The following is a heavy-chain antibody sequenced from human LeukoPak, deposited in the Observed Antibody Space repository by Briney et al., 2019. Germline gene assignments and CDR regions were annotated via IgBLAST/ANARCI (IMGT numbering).Heavy chain of an antibody. CDR3: ARSPTYYGSGSYYYDY. Sequence: ASVKVSCKASGYTFTGYYMHWVRQAPGQGLDWMGWINPNSGGTNYAQKFQGRVTMTRDTSISTAYMELSSLSSDDTAVYYCARSPTYYGSGSYYYDYWGQGTLVTVSS. CDR2: INPNSGGT. D-gene: IGHD3-10*01. CDR1: GYTFTGYY. J-gene: IGHJ4*02. V-gene: IGHV1-2*02.